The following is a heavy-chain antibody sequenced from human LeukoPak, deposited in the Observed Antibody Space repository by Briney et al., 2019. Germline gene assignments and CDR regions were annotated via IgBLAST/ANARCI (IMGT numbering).Heavy chain of an antibody. D-gene: IGHD1-26*01. CDR1: GFTFSRST. CDR3: ATGGAPGGRFEN. Sequence: GGSLRLSCVVSGFTFSRSTMTWVRQAPGKGPEWVTKMKEDGTQIHYVDSVKGRFTISRDNAKNSLFLQMNSLRVEDTAVYYCATGGAPGGRFENWGQGMLVTVSS. CDR2: MKEDGTQI. V-gene: IGHV3-7*01. J-gene: IGHJ4*02.